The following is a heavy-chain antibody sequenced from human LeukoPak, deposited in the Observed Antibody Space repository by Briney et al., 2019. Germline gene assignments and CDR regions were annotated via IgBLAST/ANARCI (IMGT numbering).Heavy chain of an antibody. CDR2: IIPIFGTA. CDR1: GGTFSSYA. Sequence: SVKVSCKASGGTFSSYAISWVRQAPGQGLEWMGGIIPIFGTANYAQKFQGRVTMTRDTSTSTVYMELSSLRSEDTAVYYCAREGSSWPRGAFDIWGQGTMVTVSS. D-gene: IGHD6-13*01. CDR3: AREGSSWPRGAFDI. V-gene: IGHV1-69*05. J-gene: IGHJ3*02.